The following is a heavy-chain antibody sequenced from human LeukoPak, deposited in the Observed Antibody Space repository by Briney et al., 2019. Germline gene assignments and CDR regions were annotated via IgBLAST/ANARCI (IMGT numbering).Heavy chain of an antibody. CDR3: ARTDGATGFDY. V-gene: IGHV3-53*01. J-gene: IGHJ4*02. CDR1: GFTVSSNY. Sequence: PGGSLRLSCAASGFTVSSNYMSWVRQAPGKGLEWVSVIYSGGSTYYADSVKGRFTISRDNSKNTLYLQMNSLRAGDTAVYYCARTDGATGFDYWGQGTLVTVSS. CDR2: IYSGGST. D-gene: IGHD1-26*01.